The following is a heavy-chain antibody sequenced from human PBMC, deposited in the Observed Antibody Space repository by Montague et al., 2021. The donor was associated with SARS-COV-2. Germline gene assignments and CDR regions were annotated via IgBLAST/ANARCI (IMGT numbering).Heavy chain of an antibody. CDR3: ASEVEIGWLSYFDI. CDR1: GGSISSGTYY. V-gene: IGHV4-61*02. J-gene: IGHJ4*02. Sequence: TLSLTCTVSGGSISSGTYYWSWVRQPAGKGLEWNGRADTRGITTYNLSLGSRITISIDKSANHFSLNLRSVTAADTAVYFCASEVEIGWLSYFDIWGQGTLVTVSS. CDR2: ADTRGIT. D-gene: IGHD3-22*01.